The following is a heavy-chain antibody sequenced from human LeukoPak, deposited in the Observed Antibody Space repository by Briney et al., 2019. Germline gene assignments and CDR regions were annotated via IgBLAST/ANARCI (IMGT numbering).Heavy chain of an antibody. CDR1: GGSISSYY. V-gene: IGHV4-59*08. CDR3: ARVLTTRSVTARDY. CDR2: IYYSGST. Sequence: PSETLSLTCTVSGGSISSYYWSWIRQPPGKGLEWIGYIYYSGSTNYNPSLKSRVTISVDTSKNQFSLKLSSVTAADTAVYYCARVLTTRSVTARDYWGQGTLVTVSS. D-gene: IGHD1-1*01. J-gene: IGHJ4*02.